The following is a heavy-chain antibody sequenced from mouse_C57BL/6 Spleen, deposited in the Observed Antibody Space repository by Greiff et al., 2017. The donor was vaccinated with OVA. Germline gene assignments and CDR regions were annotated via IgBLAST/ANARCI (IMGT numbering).Heavy chain of an antibody. CDR3: ARYDYDRDRYAMDY. CDR2: IYPRSGNT. CDR1: GYTFTSYG. V-gene: IGHV1-81*01. D-gene: IGHD2-4*01. Sequence: QVQLQQSGAELVRPGASVKLSCKASGYTFTSYGISWVKQRTGQGLEWIGEIYPRSGNTYYNEKFKGKTTLTADKSSSTAYMELRSLTSEDSAVYDCARYDYDRDRYAMDYWGQGTSVTVSS. J-gene: IGHJ4*01.